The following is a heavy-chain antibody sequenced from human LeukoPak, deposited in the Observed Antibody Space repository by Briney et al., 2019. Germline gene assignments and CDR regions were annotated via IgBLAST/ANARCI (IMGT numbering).Heavy chain of an antibody. CDR3: ARSGAVSGYYYFDY. J-gene: IGHJ4*02. V-gene: IGHV5-51*01. Sequence: GESLKISCKGSGYSFTNYWIGWVRQMPGKGLEWMGIIYLGDSDTRYTPSFRGQVTISADKSISTAYLQWSSLKASDTAMYYCARSGAVSGYYYFDYWGQGTLVTVSS. D-gene: IGHD6-19*01. CDR2: IYLGDSDT. CDR1: GYSFTNYW.